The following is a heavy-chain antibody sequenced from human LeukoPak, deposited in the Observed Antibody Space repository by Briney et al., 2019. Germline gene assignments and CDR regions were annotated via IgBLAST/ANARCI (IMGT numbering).Heavy chain of an antibody. CDR3: AKSEYQLLIPQLSLGFDY. CDR1: GFTFSGYD. CDR2: ISHDGSNK. V-gene: IGHV3-30*18. D-gene: IGHD2-2*01. J-gene: IGHJ4*02. Sequence: PGGSLRLSCAASGFTFSGYDMYWVRQAPGKGLEWVASISHDGSNKDYADSVKGRFTISRDNSKNTLYLQMNSLRAEDTAVYYCAKSEYQLLIPQLSLGFDYWGQGTLVTVSS.